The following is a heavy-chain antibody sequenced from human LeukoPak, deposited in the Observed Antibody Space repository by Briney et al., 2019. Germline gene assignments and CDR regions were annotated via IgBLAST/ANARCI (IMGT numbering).Heavy chain of an antibody. CDR1: GGSISSYY. CDR3: ARDVHDYVWGSPYYYYYYMDV. CDR2: IYTSGST. D-gene: IGHD3-16*01. Sequence: SETLSLTCTVSGGSISSYYWSWIRQPAGKGLEWIGRIYTSGSTNYNPSLKSRVTMSVDASKNRFSLKLSSVTAADTAVYYCARDVHDYVWGSPYYYYYYMDVWGKGTTVTVSS. V-gene: IGHV4-4*07. J-gene: IGHJ6*03.